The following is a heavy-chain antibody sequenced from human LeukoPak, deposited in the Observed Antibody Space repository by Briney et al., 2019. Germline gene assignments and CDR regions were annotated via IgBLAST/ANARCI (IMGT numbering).Heavy chain of an antibody. Sequence: SETLSLTCSVSGGSISSSAYYWGWIRQPPGKGLEWIGSIYYSGSVNYSPSLKTRVTISADTSKNQLSLKLTSVTAADTALYYCARQGSGGRALDIWGQGTMVTVPS. CDR2: IYYSGSV. J-gene: IGHJ3*02. CDR1: GGSISSSAYY. CDR3: ARQGSGGRALDI. V-gene: IGHV4-39*01.